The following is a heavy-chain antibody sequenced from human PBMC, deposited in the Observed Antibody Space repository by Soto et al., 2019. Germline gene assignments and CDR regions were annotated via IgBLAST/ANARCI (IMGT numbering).Heavy chain of an antibody. J-gene: IGHJ5*02. Sequence: QVQLVESGGGVVQPGRSLRLSCAASGFTFSSYAMHWVRQAPGKGLEWVAVISYDGSNKYYADSVKGRFTISRDNSKNTLYLQMNSLSAEDTAVYYCAIGIRVLWFGEHGWFDPWGQGTLVTVSS. CDR1: GFTFSSYA. CDR3: AIGIRVLWFGEHGWFDP. V-gene: IGHV3-30-3*01. CDR2: ISYDGSNK. D-gene: IGHD3-10*01.